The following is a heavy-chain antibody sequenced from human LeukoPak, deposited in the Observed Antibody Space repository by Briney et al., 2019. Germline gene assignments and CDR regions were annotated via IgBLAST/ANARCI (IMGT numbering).Heavy chain of an antibody. J-gene: IGHJ4*02. CDR1: GYTFTGYY. V-gene: IGHV1-2*02. D-gene: IGHD6-13*01. Sequence: VASVKVSCKASGYTFTGYYMHWVRQAPGQGLEWMGWINPNSGGTNYAQKFQGRVTMTRDTSISTAYMELRSLRSDDTAVYYCARDTGYSSSPKDYWGQGTLVTVSS. CDR3: ARDTGYSSSPKDY. CDR2: INPNSGGT.